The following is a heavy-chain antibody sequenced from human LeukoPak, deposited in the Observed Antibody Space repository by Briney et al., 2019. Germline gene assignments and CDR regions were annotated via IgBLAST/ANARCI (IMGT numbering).Heavy chain of an antibody. Sequence: GGSLRPSCAASGFTFSSYAMSWVRQAPGKGLEWVSAINGSGGSTYYADSVKGRVTISRDNSKNTLYLQMNSLRAEDTAVFCCAKPVYADAFDIWGQGTMVTVSS. D-gene: IGHD2-8*01. J-gene: IGHJ3*02. CDR3: AKPVYADAFDI. CDR2: INGSGGST. CDR1: GFTFSSYA. V-gene: IGHV3-23*01.